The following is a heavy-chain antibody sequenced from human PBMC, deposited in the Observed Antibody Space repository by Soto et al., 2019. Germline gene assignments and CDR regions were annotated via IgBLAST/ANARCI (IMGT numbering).Heavy chain of an antibody. J-gene: IGHJ3*02. V-gene: IGHV4-39*01. CDR3: ARHRYYYGDYGSFAAFDI. D-gene: IGHD4-17*01. CDR1: GGSISSSSYY. CDR2: IYYSGST. Sequence: SETLSLTCTVSGGSISSSSYYWGWIRQPPGKGLEWIGNIYYSGSTYYNPSLKSRVTISVDTSKNQFSLKLSSVTAADTAVYYCARHRYYYGDYGSFAAFDIWGQGTMVTVSS.